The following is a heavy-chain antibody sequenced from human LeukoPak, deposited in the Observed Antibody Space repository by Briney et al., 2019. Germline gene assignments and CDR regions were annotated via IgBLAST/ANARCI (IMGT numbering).Heavy chain of an antibody. CDR1: GYTFTGYN. V-gene: IGHV1-2*02. CDR3: ATLVEGFGELISHYGMDV. J-gene: IGHJ6*02. D-gene: IGHD3-10*01. CDR2: INPNSGGT. Sequence: ASVKVSCKASGYTFTGYNMHWVRQAPGQGLEWMGWINPNSGGTNYAQKLQGRVTMTRDTSISTAYMELSRLRSDDTAVYYCATLVEGFGELISHYGMDVWGQGTTVTVSS.